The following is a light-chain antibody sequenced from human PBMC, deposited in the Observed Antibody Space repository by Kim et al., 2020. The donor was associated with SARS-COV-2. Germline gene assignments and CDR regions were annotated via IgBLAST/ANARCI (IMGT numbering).Light chain of an antibody. CDR3: QSYDSSNLWV. Sequence: KTVTISGTRSSVSIASNYVQWYRQRPGSAPTTVIYEDNQRPSGVPDRFSGSIDSFSNSASLTISGLKTEDEADYYCQSYDSSNLWVFGGGTQLTVL. V-gene: IGLV6-57*03. J-gene: IGLJ3*02. CDR2: EDN. CDR1: SVSIASNY.